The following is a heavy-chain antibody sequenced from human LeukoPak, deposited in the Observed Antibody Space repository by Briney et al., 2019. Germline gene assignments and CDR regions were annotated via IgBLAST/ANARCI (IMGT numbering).Heavy chain of an antibody. V-gene: IGHV3-73*01. CDR2: IRSRAQSYAT. CDR1: GFTFSGSA. CDR3: TRLLEDTVRGVTTSFDY. J-gene: IGHJ4*02. D-gene: IGHD3-10*01. Sequence: QSGGSLRLSCAASGFTFSGSAVHWVRQASGKGLEWVGRIRSRAQSYATAYAASVNGRFTISRDDSKNTAYLQVNSLKPEDTALYYCTRLLEDTVRGVTTSFDYWGQGTLVTVSS.